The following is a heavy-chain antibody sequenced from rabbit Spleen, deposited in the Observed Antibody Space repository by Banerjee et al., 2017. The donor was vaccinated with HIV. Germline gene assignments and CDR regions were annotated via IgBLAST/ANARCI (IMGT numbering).Heavy chain of an antibody. CDR3: ARNYVNAFDP. CDR1: GFSFSSSYW. Sequence: LEESGGDLVKPEGSLTLTCTASGFSFSSSYWICWVRQAPGKGLEWIGCIYADDSRTDNARWAKGRFTISKTSSTTVTLQMTSLTAADTATYSCARNYVNAFDPWGPGTLVTVS. D-gene: IGHD1-1*01. V-gene: IGHV1S45*01. CDR2: IYADDSRT. J-gene: IGHJ2*01.